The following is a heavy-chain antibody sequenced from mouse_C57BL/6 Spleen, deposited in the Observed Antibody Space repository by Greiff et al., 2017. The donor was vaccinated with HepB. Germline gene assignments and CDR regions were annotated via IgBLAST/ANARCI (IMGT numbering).Heavy chain of an antibody. Sequence: EVKLVESGTVLARPGASVKMSCKTSGYTFTSYWMHWVKQRPGQGLEWIGAIYPGNSDTSYNQKFKDKAKLTAVTSASTAYMELSSLTNEDSAVYYCTRGAYDYDGSYYAMDYWGQGTSVTVSS. J-gene: IGHJ4*01. V-gene: IGHV1-5*01. CDR2: IYPGNSDT. D-gene: IGHD2-4*01. CDR3: TRGAYDYDGSYYAMDY. CDR1: GYTFTSYW.